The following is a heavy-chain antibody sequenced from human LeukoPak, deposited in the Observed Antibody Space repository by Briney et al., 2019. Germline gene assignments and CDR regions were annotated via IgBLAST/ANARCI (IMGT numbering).Heavy chain of an antibody. CDR1: GYTFTTYD. Sequence: ASVKVTCNASGYTFTTYDINWVRQPTGQGLQWMGWMNPNSGNTGYAQKFQGRVTMTRNTSISTAYMELSSLRSEDTAVYYCATLWISSWYPYWGQGTLVTVSS. CDR3: ATLWISSWYPY. J-gene: IGHJ4*02. V-gene: IGHV1-8*01. D-gene: IGHD6-13*01. CDR2: MNPNSGNT.